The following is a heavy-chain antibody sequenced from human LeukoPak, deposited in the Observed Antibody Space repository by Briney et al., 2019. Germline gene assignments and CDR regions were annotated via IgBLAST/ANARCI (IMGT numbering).Heavy chain of an antibody. CDR3: ATTARHCSDY. V-gene: IGHV4-61*02. D-gene: IGHD6-6*01. Sequence: PSETLSLTCAVSGGSISRGSYYWNWIRQPAGKGLEWMGRIYNSGSTNYNPSLKSRVTISSDMSRNQLSLQLTSVTAADTAVYYCATTARHCSDYWGQGTLVTVSS. CDR1: GGSISRGSYY. CDR2: IYNSGST. J-gene: IGHJ4*02.